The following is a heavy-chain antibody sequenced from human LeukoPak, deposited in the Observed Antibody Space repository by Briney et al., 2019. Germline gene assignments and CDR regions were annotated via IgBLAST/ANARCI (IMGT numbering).Heavy chain of an antibody. V-gene: IGHV3-21*01. J-gene: IGHJ4*02. CDR2: ISSSSSYI. CDR1: GFTLSSYT. CDR3: ARGQYCGGDCFYFDY. Sequence: AGSLRLSCAASGFTLSSYTLNWVRQAPGKGLEWVSSISSSSSYIYYADSVKGRFTISRGNAENSLYLQMTSLRADDTAVYYCARGQYCGGDCFYFDYWGQGTLVTVSS. D-gene: IGHD2-21*01.